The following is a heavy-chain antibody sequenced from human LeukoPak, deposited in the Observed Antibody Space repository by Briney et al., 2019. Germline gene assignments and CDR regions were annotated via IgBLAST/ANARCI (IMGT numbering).Heavy chain of an antibody. CDR2: IYYSGST. Sequence: KPSETLSLTCTVSGGSISSYYWSWIRQPPGKGLEWIGYIYYSGSTNYNPSLKSRVTISVDTSKNQFSLKLSSVTAADTAVYYCARDYCSGGSCYSGYAFDIWGQGTMVTVSS. D-gene: IGHD2-15*01. CDR3: ARDYCSGGSCYSGYAFDI. J-gene: IGHJ3*02. V-gene: IGHV4-59*01. CDR1: GGSISSYY.